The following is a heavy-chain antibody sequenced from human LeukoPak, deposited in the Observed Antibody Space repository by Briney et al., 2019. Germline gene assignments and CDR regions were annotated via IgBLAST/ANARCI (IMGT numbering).Heavy chain of an antibody. CDR3: ARQGVGATTGRYFQH. Sequence: SETLSLTCTVSGGSISSYYWSWIRQPPGKGLEWIGYIYYSGSTNYNPSLKSRVTISVDTSKNQFSPKLSSVTAADTAVYYCARQGVGATTGRYFQHWGQGTLVTVSS. D-gene: IGHD1-26*01. CDR1: GGSISSYY. CDR2: IYYSGST. J-gene: IGHJ1*01. V-gene: IGHV4-59*08.